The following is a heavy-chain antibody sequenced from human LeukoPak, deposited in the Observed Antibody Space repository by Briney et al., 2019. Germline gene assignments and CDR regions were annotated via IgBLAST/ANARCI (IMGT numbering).Heavy chain of an antibody. CDR3: ATTPRITGTTRSVDP. V-gene: IGHV4-59*01. J-gene: IGHJ5*02. CDR2: IYYSGST. CDR1: GGSISTYY. D-gene: IGHD1-20*01. Sequence: SETLSLTCTVSGGSISTYYWSWIRQPPGKGLEWIGYIYYSGSTSYNPSLKSRVTISVDTSKNQFSLKLSSVTAADTAVYYCATTPRITGTTRSVDPWGQGTLVTVSS.